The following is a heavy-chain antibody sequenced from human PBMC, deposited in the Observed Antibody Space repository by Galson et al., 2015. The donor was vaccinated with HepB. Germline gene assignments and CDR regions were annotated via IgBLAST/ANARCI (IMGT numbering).Heavy chain of an antibody. D-gene: IGHD6-6*01. CDR2: ISYDGSNK. V-gene: IGHV3-30*04. J-gene: IGHJ3*02. CDR1: GFTFSSYA. CDR3: ARGDQYSLAHFDI. Sequence: SLRLSCAASGFTFSSYAMHWVRQAPGKGLEWVAVISYDGSNKYYADSVKGRFTISRDNSKNTLYLQMNSLRAEDTAVYYCARGDQYSLAHFDIWGQGTMVTVSS.